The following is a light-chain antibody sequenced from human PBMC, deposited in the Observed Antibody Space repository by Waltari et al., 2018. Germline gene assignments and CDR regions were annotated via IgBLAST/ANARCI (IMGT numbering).Light chain of an antibody. CDR2: GTS. Sequence: DIVLTQSPGTLSLSPAERATLSCRASQSIVRNYLAWYQQMPAQPPKLVIFGTSARALGIPERFNGSGSDTLFTLTIDNLQLEDYGMYFCHQYGGSPYTFGQGT. CDR3: HQYGGSPYT. V-gene: IGKV3-20*01. J-gene: IGKJ2*01. CDR1: QSIVRNY.